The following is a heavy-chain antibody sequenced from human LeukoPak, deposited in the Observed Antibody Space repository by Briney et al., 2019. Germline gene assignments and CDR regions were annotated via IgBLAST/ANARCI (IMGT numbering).Heavy chain of an antibody. Sequence: GGSPRLSCATSGFPFETNAMSWVRQAPGKGLEWVATIGNTETFYADSVTGRFTISRDNSKNTVNLQMNRLRVEDTAIYYCAKDWIQFNRVFDCFDSWGQGTLVTVSS. V-gene: IGHV3-23*01. J-gene: IGHJ4*02. CDR2: IGNTET. CDR3: AKDWIQFNRVFDCFDS. D-gene: IGHD5-18*01. CDR1: GFPFETNA.